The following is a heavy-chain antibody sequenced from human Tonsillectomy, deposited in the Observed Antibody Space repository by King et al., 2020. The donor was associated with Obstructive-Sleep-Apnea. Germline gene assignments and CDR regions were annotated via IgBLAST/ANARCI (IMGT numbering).Heavy chain of an antibody. D-gene: IGHD3-22*01. J-gene: IGHJ3*02. V-gene: IGHV4-31*03. CDR1: GGSISSGGYY. CDR3: ARAIYYDSSGYYYVGAFDI. Sequence: VQLQESGPGLVKPSQTLSLTCTVSGGSISSGGYYWSWIRRHPGKGLEWIGYIYYSGGTYYNPSLKSRVTISVDTSQNQFSLKLSSVTAADTAVYYCARAIYYDSSGYYYVGAFDIWGQGTMVTVSS. CDR2: IYYSGGT.